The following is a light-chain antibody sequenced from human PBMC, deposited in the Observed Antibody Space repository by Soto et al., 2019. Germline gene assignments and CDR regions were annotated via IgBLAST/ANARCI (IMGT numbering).Light chain of an antibody. CDR2: DAS. J-gene: IGKJ4*01. Sequence: EFVLTQSPGTLSLSPGERATLSCRASQTVRNNYLAWYQQKPGQAPRLLIYDASSRATGIPDRFSGGGSGTDFTLTISRLEPEDFAVYYCQQYNNFLTFGGGTKVDIK. CDR1: QTVRNNY. V-gene: IGKV3-20*01. CDR3: QQYNNFLT.